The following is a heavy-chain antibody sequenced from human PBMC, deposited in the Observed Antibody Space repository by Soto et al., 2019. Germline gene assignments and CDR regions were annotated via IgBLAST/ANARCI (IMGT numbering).Heavy chain of an antibody. CDR1: GFTFSSYA. CDR2: ISYDGSNK. J-gene: IGHJ4*02. Sequence: VQLVESGGGVVQPGRSLRLSCAASGFTFSSYAMHWVRQAPGKGLEWVAVISYDGSNKYYADSVKGRFTISRDNSKNTLYLQMNSLRAEDTAVYYCARSAYYYDSSGPIFDYWGQGTLVTVSS. V-gene: IGHV3-30-3*01. D-gene: IGHD3-22*01. CDR3: ARSAYYYDSSGPIFDY.